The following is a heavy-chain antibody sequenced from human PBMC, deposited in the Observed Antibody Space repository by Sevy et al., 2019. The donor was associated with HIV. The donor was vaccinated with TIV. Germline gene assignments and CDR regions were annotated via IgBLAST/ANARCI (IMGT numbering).Heavy chain of an antibody. V-gene: IGHV3-11*04. CDR3: VREGLGGFSYSLDC. CDR1: GFTFSHYY. J-gene: IGHJ4*02. CDR2: ISSSGNTI. D-gene: IGHD5-18*01. Sequence: GGSLRLSCAASGFTFSHYYMSWIRQAPGKGLEWVSYISSSGNTIYYTDSVKGRFTISRDNAKNSLYVQMNSLRAEDTAVYYCVREGLGGFSYSLDCWGQGTLVTVSS.